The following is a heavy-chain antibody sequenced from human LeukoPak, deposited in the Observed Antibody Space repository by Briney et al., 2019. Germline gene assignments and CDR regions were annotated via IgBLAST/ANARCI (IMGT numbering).Heavy chain of an antibody. CDR3: ARLKHDSSGYSFDY. V-gene: IGHV3-21*01. J-gene: IGHJ4*02. CDR2: ISSSSSYI. Sequence: NPGGSLRLSCAASGFTFSSYSMTWVRQAPGKGLEWVSSISSSSSYIYYADSVKGRFTISRDNAKNSLYLQMNSLRAEDTAVYYCARLKHDSSGYSFDYWGQGTLVTVSS. D-gene: IGHD3-22*01. CDR1: GFTFSSYS.